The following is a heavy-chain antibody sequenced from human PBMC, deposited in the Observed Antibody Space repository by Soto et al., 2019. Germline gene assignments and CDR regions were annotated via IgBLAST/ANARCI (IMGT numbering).Heavy chain of an antibody. V-gene: IGHV4-31*03. D-gene: IGHD3-10*01. J-gene: IGHJ3*02. CDR3: ARRKITMVRGAPYDAFDI. Sequence: QVQLQESGPGLVKPSQTLSLTCTVSGGSISSGGYYWSWIRQHPGKGLEWIGYIYYSGSTYYNPYLKSRVTIPVDTSKNQFSLKLSSVTAADTAVYYCARRKITMVRGAPYDAFDIWGQGTMVTVSS. CDR2: IYYSGST. CDR1: GGSISSGGYY.